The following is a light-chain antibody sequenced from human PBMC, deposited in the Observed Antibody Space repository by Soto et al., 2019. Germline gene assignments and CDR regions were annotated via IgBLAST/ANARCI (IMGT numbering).Light chain of an antibody. Sequence: DIQMTQSPSTLSASVGDRVTITCRASQSISSWLAWYQQKAGKAPKLLIYKASSLESGVPARFXGSRSGTEFTLTISSQQPDDFATYYCQQYNRYPPYTCGQGTKLEIK. CDR1: QSISSW. CDR3: QQYNRYPPYT. CDR2: KAS. V-gene: IGKV1-5*03. J-gene: IGKJ2*01.